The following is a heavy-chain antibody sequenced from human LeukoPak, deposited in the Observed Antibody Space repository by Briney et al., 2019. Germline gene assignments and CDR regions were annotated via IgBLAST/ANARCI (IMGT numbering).Heavy chain of an antibody. CDR3: AKANAREFDY. J-gene: IGHJ4*02. D-gene: IGHD3-10*01. V-gene: IGHV3-30*18. CDR2: ISYDETYK. CDR1: GFTFGNYG. Sequence: GGSLRLSCAASGFTFGNYGMHWVRQAPGKGLEWLTVISYDETYKDYADSVKGRFTISRDNSKNALYLQMNSLRAEDTAVYYCAKANAREFDYWGQGTLVTVSS.